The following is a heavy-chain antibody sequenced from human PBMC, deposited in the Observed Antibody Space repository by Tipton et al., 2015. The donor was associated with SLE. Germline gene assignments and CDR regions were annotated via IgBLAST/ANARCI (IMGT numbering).Heavy chain of an antibody. V-gene: IGHV4-30-2*02. CDR2: IYHSGST. J-gene: IGHJ4*02. CDR1: GGSISSGGYS. CDR3: ARARKWNYYFDY. Sequence: TLSLTCAVSGGSISSGGYSWSWIRQPPGKGLEWIGYIYHSGSTYYNPSLKSRVTISVDTSKNQFSLKLSSVTAADTAVYYCARARKWNYYFDYWGQGTLVTVSS. D-gene: IGHD1-20*01.